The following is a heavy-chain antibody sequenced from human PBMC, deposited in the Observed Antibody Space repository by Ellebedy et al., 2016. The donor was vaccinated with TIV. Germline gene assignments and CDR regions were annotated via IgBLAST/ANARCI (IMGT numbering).Heavy chain of an antibody. CDR1: GFTFRTYA. CDR2: IGYDGSKT. Sequence: GESLKISXAASGFTFRTYAMGWVRQAPGKGLVWVASIGYDGSKTYYADSVKGRFTISRDNSNNTLYLQMNSLRPDDTAMYYCARTLAFGVNSALGYWGQGTLVTVSS. D-gene: IGHD4-23*01. V-gene: IGHV3-33*01. CDR3: ARTLAFGVNSALGY. J-gene: IGHJ4*02.